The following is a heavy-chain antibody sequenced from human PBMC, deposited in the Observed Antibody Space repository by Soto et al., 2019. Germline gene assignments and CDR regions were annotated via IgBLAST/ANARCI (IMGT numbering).Heavy chain of an antibody. Sequence: GGHVRLSCAASEVAFSIYGMRWVRQAPGKGLEWVAVISYDGSNKYYGDSVKGRFTISRDNSKNTLYLQMNSLRAEDTAVYYCAKDKYDSINYWGQGTLVTVS. CDR2: ISYDGSNK. CDR3: AKDKYDSINY. CDR1: EVAFSIYG. V-gene: IGHV3-30*18. D-gene: IGHD2-21*01. J-gene: IGHJ4*02.